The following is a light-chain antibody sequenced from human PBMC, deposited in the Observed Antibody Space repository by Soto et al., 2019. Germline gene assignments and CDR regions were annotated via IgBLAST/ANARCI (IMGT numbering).Light chain of an antibody. V-gene: IGKV4-1*01. Sequence: DIVMTQSPDSLAVSLGERATINCKSSQSVLYSSNNNNYLAWYQQKPGQPPKLLIYWASARESGVPARFSGTGSLTDFTLTISTLQAEDVAVDVCRQYYNPPRTFGQGTTVDIK. CDR2: WAS. CDR1: QSVLYSSNNNNY. J-gene: IGKJ1*01. CDR3: RQYYNPPRT.